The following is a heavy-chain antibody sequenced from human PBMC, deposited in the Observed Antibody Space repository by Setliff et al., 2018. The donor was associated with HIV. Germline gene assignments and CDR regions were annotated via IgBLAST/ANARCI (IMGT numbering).Heavy chain of an antibody. CDR2: INHSGST. CDR1: GGSFSGYY. J-gene: IGHJ4*02. CDR3: ARVGYYDTSFDY. Sequence: SETLSLTCAVYGGSFSGYYWTWIRQPPGKGLEWIGEINHSGSTNYNPSLKSRATISVDTSKNQFSLKLGSVTAADTAVYYCARVGYYDTSFDYWGQGTLVTVSS. D-gene: IGHD3-22*01. V-gene: IGHV4-34*01.